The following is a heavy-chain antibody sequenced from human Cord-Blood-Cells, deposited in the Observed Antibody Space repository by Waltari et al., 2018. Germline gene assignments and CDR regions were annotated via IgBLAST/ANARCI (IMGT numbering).Heavy chain of an antibody. D-gene: IGHD5-18*01. CDR3: ARGKGKGYSYGYFDY. Sequence: QVQLQQWGAGLLKPSETLSLTCAVYGGSFSGSYWSWFCQPPGKGLEWIGEINQSGSTNYNPSLKSRVTISVDTSKNQFSLKLSSVTAADTAVYYCARGKGKGYSYGYFDYWGQGTLVTVSS. CDR1: GGSFSGSY. V-gene: IGHV4-34*01. CDR2: INQSGST. J-gene: IGHJ4*02.